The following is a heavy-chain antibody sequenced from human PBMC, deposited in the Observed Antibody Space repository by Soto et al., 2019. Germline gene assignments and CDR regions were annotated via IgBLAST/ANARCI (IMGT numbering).Heavy chain of an antibody. CDR3: AIRYSYGVYGMDV. CDR1: GYGFTSYW. Sequence: LKISCKGSGYGFTSYWISWVRQMPGKGLEWMGRIDPSDSYTNYSPSFQGHVTISADKSISTAYLQWSSLKASDTAMYYCAIRYSYGVYGMDVWGQGTTVTVSS. V-gene: IGHV5-10-1*01. CDR2: IDPSDSYT. J-gene: IGHJ6*02. D-gene: IGHD5-18*01.